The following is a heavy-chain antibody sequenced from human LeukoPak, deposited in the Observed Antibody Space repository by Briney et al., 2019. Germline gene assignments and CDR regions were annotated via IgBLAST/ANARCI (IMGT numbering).Heavy chain of an antibody. V-gene: IGHV4-61*01. D-gene: IGHD2-2*02. CDR1: GGSVSSGSYY. CDR3: AREAADHCSSTSCYRANAFDI. CDR2: IYYSGST. Sequence: SETLSLTCTVSGGSVSSGSYYWSWIRQPPGKGLEWLGYIYYSGSTNYNPSLKSRVTISVDTSKNPFSLKLSSGTAADTAVYYWAREAADHCSSTSCYRANAFDIWGQGTMVTVSS. J-gene: IGHJ3*02.